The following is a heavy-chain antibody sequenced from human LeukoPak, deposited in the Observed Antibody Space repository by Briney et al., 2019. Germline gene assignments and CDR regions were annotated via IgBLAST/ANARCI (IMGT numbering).Heavy chain of an antibody. CDR2: IYYSGST. Sequence: SETLSLTCTVPGGSISSSSYYWGWIRQPPGKGLEWIGSIYYSGSTYYNPSLKSRVTISVDTSENQFSLKLSSVTAADTAVYYCARLRYYYGMDVWGQGTTVTVSS. CDR1: GGSISSSSYY. CDR3: ARLRYYYGMDV. J-gene: IGHJ6*02. V-gene: IGHV4-39*01.